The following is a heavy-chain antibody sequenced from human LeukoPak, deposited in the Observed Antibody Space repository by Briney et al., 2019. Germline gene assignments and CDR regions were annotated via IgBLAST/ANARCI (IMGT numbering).Heavy chain of an antibody. CDR1: GFTFSSYA. D-gene: IGHD1-14*01. CDR3: ARDRSGLSAYMDV. CDR2: IKQDGSEK. V-gene: IGHV3-7*01. Sequence: GGSLRLSCAASGFTFSSYAMSWVRQPPGKGLEWVANIKQDGSEKYYVDSVKGRFTISRDNAKNSLYLQMNSLRAEDTAVYYCARDRSGLSAYMDVWGKGTTVTISS. J-gene: IGHJ6*03.